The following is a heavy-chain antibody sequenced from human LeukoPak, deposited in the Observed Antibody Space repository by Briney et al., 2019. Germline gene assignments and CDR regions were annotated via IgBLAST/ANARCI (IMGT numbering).Heavy chain of an antibody. D-gene: IGHD1-26*01. Sequence: GGSLRLSCAASGFTFSSYTMNWVRQAPGKGLEWVAAISSSSRDIFYADSVKGRFSISRDHTQNSLSLQMSSLKGEDTAVYYCVREAAATLFDYWGQGTLVTVSS. V-gene: IGHV3-21*01. CDR1: GFTFSSYT. CDR2: ISSSSRDI. CDR3: VREAAATLFDY. J-gene: IGHJ4*02.